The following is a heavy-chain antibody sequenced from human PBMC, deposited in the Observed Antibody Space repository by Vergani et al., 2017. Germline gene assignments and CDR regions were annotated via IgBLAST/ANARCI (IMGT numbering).Heavy chain of an antibody. J-gene: IGHJ5*02. Sequence: QVQLQESGPGLVKPSQTLSLTCTVSGGSISSGGYYWSWIRQHPGKGLEWIGYIYYSGSTNYNPSLKSRVTISVDTSKNQFSLKLSSVTAADTAVYYCARDPGLTRSEFWSGYYRRAGWFDPWGQGTLVTVSS. CDR3: ARDPGLTRSEFWSGYYRRAGWFDP. D-gene: IGHD3-3*01. CDR2: IYYSGST. V-gene: IGHV4-31*03. CDR1: GGSISSGGYY.